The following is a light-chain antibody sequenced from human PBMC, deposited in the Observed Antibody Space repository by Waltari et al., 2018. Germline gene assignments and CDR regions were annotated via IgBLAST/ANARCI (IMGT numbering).Light chain of an antibody. Sequence: QSVLTQPPSVSGAPGQTVTISCTGSTYNLGANYDVHWYQHLPGTAPKLVIYVNTDRPAGVPDRISASRSGTSASLAITGLQAEDEADYYCQSYDSRLTAWVFGGGTKLTVL. CDR2: VNT. V-gene: IGLV1-40*01. CDR1: TYNLGANYD. J-gene: IGLJ3*02. CDR3: QSYDSRLTAWV.